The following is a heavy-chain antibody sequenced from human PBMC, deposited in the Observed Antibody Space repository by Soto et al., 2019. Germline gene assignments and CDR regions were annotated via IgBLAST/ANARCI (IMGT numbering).Heavy chain of an antibody. Sequence: SETLSLTLNVSDGSISSGDNSWRWIHQPPGKGLEWIAYIYHSGSAYYNPSLKSRVTISVDTSKNQFSLKLRSVTAADTAVYYCARGPVVVVSAPYYFDSWGQGALVTLSS. D-gene: IGHD2-21*02. CDR3: ARGPVVVVSAPYYFDS. V-gene: IGHV4-30-4*01. J-gene: IGHJ4*02. CDR1: DGSISSGDNS. CDR2: IYHSGSA.